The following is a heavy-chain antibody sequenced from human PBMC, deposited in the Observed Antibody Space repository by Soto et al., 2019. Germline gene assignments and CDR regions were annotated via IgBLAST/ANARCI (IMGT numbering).Heavy chain of an antibody. V-gene: IGHV3-33*01. CDR3: ARDMYSRRWYYFDY. CDR1: GFTFSSYG. D-gene: IGHD6-13*01. J-gene: IGHJ4*02. CDR2: IWYDGSNK. Sequence: HPGGSLRLSCAASGFTFSSYGMHWVRQAPGKGLEWVAVIWYDGSNKYYADSVKGRFTISRDNSKNTLYLQMNSLRAEDTAVYYCARDMYSRRWYYFDYWGQGTLVTVYS.